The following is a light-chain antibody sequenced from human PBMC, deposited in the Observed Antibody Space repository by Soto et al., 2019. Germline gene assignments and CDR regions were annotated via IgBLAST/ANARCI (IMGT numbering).Light chain of an antibody. CDR2: EVS. CDR1: SSDVGSSDY. CDR3: SSYAGSNGV. J-gene: IGLJ1*01. Sequence: QSALTQPASVSGSPGQSITISCTGTSSDVGSSDYVSWYQQHPGKAPKLMIYEVSKRPSGVPDRFSGSKSGNTASLTVSGLQAEDEADYYCSSYAGSNGVFGTGTKVTVL. V-gene: IGLV2-8*01.